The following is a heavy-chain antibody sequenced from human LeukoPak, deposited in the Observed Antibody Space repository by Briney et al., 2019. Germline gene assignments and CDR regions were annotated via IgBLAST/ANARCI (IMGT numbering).Heavy chain of an antibody. Sequence: GRSLRLSCAASGFTFDDYAMHSVRQAPGKGLEWVSGISWNSGSIGYADSVKGRFTISRDNAKNSLYLQMNSLRAEDTALYYCAKDLTGYSSGPDAFDIWGQGTMVTVSS. J-gene: IGHJ3*02. V-gene: IGHV3-9*01. CDR3: AKDLTGYSSGPDAFDI. D-gene: IGHD6-19*01. CDR2: ISWNSGSI. CDR1: GFTFDDYA.